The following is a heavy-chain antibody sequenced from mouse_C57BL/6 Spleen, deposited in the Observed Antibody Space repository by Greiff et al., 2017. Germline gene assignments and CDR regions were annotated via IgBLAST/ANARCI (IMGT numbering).Heavy chain of an antibody. CDR1: GYTFTSYW. V-gene: IGHV1-64*01. D-gene: IGHD2-4*01. CDR3: AGILYDYDGGGDY. J-gene: IGHJ4*01. CDR2: IHPNSGST. Sequence: VQLQQPGAELVKPGASVKLSCKASGYTFTSYWMHWVKQRPGKGLEWIGMIHPNSGSTNYNEKFKSKATLTVDKSSSTAYMQLSSLTSEDSAVYYCAGILYDYDGGGDYWGQGTSVTVSS.